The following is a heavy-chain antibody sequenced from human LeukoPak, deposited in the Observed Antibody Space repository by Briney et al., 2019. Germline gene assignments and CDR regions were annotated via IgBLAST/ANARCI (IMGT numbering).Heavy chain of an antibody. CDR3: ARDQKRYLNYYYGMDV. V-gene: IGHV1-2*02. D-gene: IGHD3-10*01. CDR1: GYTFTGYY. CDR2: INPNSGGT. Sequence: ASVKVSCKASGYTFTGYYMHWVRQAPGQGLEWMRCINPNSGGTNYAQKFQGRVTMTRDTSISTAYMELSRLRSDDTAVYYCARDQKRYLNYYYGMDVWGQGATVTVSS. J-gene: IGHJ6*02.